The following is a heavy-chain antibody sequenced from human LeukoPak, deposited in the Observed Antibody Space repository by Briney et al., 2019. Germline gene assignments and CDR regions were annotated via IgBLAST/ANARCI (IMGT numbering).Heavy chain of an antibody. CDR1: GYTFTGYY. Sequence: ASVKVSCKASGYTFTGYYMHWVRQAPGQGLEWMGRINPNSGGTNYAQKFQGRVTMPRDTSISTAYMELSRLRSDDTAVYYCARSPFRSGWYTGDYWGQGTLVTVSS. V-gene: IGHV1-2*06. CDR2: INPNSGGT. J-gene: IGHJ4*02. CDR3: ARSPFRSGWYTGDY. D-gene: IGHD6-19*01.